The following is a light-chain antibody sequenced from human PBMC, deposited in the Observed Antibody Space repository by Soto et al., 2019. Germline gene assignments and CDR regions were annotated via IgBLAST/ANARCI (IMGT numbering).Light chain of an antibody. J-gene: IGLJ2*01. V-gene: IGLV2-23*01. CDR2: EGS. CDR3: CSYAGRSTYVV. Sequence: QSALTQPASVSGSPGQSITISCTGTSSDVGSYNLVSWYQQHPGKDPKLMIYEGSKRPSGVSNRFSGSKSGNTASLTISGLQAEDEADDYCCSYAGRSTYVVFGGGTKLTVL. CDR1: SSDVGSYNL.